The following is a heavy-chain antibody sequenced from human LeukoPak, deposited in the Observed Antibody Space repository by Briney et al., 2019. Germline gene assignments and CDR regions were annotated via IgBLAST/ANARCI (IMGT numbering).Heavy chain of an antibody. D-gene: IGHD5-12*01. CDR3: ARRGSGGYFTI. Sequence: SVKVSCKASGGTFSNNGISWVRQSPGQRFEWMGVIVPALGTTNYAQKFQGRVTITADASASTVYMELSSLTSQDTAIYYCARRGSGGYFTIWGQGALVTVSS. V-gene: IGHV1-69*01. CDR2: IVPALGTT. J-gene: IGHJ4*02. CDR1: GGTFSNNG.